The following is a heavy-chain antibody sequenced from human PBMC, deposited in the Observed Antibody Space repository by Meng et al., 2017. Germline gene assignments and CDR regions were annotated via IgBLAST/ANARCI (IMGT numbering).Heavy chain of an antibody. D-gene: IGHD5-18*01. CDR1: GGTFSSYA. CDR2: INPNSGGT. J-gene: IGHJ6*02. Sequence: ASVKVSCKASGGTFSSYAISWVRQAPGQGLEWMGRINPNSGGTNYAQKFQGRVTMTRDTSISTAYMELSRLRSDDTAVYYCARDGVDTAYYYGMDVWGQGTTVTVSS. V-gene: IGHV1-2*06. CDR3: ARDGVDTAYYYGMDV.